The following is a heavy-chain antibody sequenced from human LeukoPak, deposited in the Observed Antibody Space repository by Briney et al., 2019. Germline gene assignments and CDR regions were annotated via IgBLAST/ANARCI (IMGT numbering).Heavy chain of an antibody. V-gene: IGHV3-7*01. J-gene: IGHJ4*02. Sequence: GGSLRLSCTASGFTFNRSWMNWIRQDPGKGLEWVANINPDGDGMRFVDSVKGRFTMSRDNAQSSLHLQMNSLRVEDTAFYYCAAWTDRGYSYWGQGVLGTVSS. CDR1: GFTFNRSW. CDR2: INPDGDGM. D-gene: IGHD5-12*01. CDR3: AAWTDRGYSY.